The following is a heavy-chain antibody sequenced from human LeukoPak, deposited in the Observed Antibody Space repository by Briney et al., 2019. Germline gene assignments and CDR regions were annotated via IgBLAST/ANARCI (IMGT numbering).Heavy chain of an antibody. CDR1: GYTFTCYY. Sequence: ASVKVSCKASGYTFTCYYMHWVRQAPGQGREWRGWINPNSGGTNYAQKFQGRVTMTRDTSISTAYMELSRLRSDDTAVYYCARDGSLGYDFWSGYYSYWGQGTLVTVSS. CDR3: ARDGSLGYDFWSGYYSY. V-gene: IGHV1-2*02. D-gene: IGHD3-3*01. CDR2: INPNSGGT. J-gene: IGHJ4*02.